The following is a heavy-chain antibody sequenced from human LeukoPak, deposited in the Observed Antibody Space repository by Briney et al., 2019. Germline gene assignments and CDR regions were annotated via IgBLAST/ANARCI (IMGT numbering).Heavy chain of an antibody. CDR1: GFTFSSYG. J-gene: IGHJ4*02. CDR3: AKDYADTAMVVPPDY. CDR2: IWYDGSNK. D-gene: IGHD5-18*01. Sequence: GGSLRLSCAASGFTFSSYGMHWVRQAPGKGLEWVAVIWYDGSNKYYADSVKGRFTISRDSSKNTLYLQMNSMRGEDTAVYYCAKDYADTAMVVPPDYWGQGTLVTVSS. V-gene: IGHV3-33*06.